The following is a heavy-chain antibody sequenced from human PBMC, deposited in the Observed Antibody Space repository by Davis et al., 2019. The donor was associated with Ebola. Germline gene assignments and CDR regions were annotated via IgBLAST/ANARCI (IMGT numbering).Heavy chain of an antibody. CDR3: ARGSYGDRVY. J-gene: IGHJ4*02. CDR1: GVSISSFY. V-gene: IGHV4-59*01. D-gene: IGHD2-21*01. Sequence: MPSETLSLTCSVSGVSISSFYWSWIRQTPGKGRGWSGYIYYSGITKYNPSLKSRVTISIDTSKTQFSLNLSSVTAADTAVYYCARGSYGDRVYWGQGTLVTVSS. CDR2: IYYSGIT.